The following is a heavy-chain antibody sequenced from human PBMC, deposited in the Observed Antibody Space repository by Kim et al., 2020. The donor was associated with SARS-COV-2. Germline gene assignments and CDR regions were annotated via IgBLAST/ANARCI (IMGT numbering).Heavy chain of an antibody. D-gene: IGHD3-22*01. CDR3: ARSRRTYYYDSSGYLYFDY. J-gene: IGHJ4*02. Sequence: SRVTISVDTSKNQFSLKLSSVTAADTAVYYCARSRRTYYYDSSGYLYFDYWGQGTLVTVSS. V-gene: IGHV4-59*01.